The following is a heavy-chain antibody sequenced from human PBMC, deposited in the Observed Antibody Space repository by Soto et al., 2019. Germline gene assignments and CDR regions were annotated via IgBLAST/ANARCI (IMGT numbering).Heavy chain of an antibody. CDR3: AKRLWFGKNWFDP. CDR1: GGSFSGYY. J-gene: IGHJ5*02. CDR2: INHSGST. V-gene: IGHV4-34*01. D-gene: IGHD3-10*01. Sequence: SETLSLTCAVYGGSFSGYYWSWIRQPPGKGLEWIGEINHSGSTNYNPSLKSRVTISVDTSKNQFSLKLSSVTAADTAVYYCAKRLWFGKNWFDPWGQGTLVTVSS.